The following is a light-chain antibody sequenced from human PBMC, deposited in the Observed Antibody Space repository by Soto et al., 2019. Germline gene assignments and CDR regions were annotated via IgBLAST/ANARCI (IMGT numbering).Light chain of an antibody. CDR1: QGVGAN. CDR3: QKYNSVPRT. Sequence: EIQMTQSPASLSASVGDRVTLSCRASQGVGANLAWYQQKPGQAPSLLIYAASTMPTGIPTRFSGSGSGRQFTLTISSLQSEDVATYYCQKYNSVPRTFGQGTKVEIK. V-gene: IGKV1-27*01. CDR2: AAS. J-gene: IGKJ1*01.